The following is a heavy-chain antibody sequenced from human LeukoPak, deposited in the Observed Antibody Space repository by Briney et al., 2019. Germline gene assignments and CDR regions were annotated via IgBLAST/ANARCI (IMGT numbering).Heavy chain of an antibody. CDR3: ARESDSSGWYDS. CDR2: ISGDGGST. CDR1: GFSFDDYA. V-gene: IGHV3-43*02. Sequence: GGSLRLSCAAPGFSFDDYAIHWVRQAPGKGLEWVSLISGDGGSTFYANSVKGRFTISRDNSKNSLYLQMSSLRSEDTALYYCARESDSSGWYDSWGQGTLVTVSS. D-gene: IGHD3-22*01. J-gene: IGHJ5*01.